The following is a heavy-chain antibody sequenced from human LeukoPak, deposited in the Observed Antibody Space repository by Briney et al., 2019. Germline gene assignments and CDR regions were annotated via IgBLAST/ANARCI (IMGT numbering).Heavy chain of an antibody. Sequence: SETPSLTCAVYGGSFSGYYWSWIRQPPGKGLEWIGEINHSGSTNYNPSLKSRVTISVDTSKNQFSLKLSSVTAADTAVYYCARRRGITMIVVAPYYYYMDVWGKGTTVTVSS. CDR1: GGSFSGYY. CDR3: ARRRGITMIVVAPYYYYMDV. V-gene: IGHV4-34*01. J-gene: IGHJ6*03. CDR2: INHSGST. D-gene: IGHD3-22*01.